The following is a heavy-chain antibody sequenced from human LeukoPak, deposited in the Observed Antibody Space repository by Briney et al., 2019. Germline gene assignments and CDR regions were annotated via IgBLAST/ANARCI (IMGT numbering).Heavy chain of an antibody. CDR3: ARGYCSGGSCYSYYYYMDV. D-gene: IGHD2-15*01. CDR1: GFTFSDYY. V-gene: IGHV3-11*01. Sequence: GGSLRLSCAASGFTFSDYYMSWIRQAPGKGLEWVSYISSSGSTIYYADSVKGRFTIARDNAKNSLYLQMTSLRAEDTAVYYCARGYCSGGSCYSYYYYMDVWGKGTTVTISS. CDR2: ISSSGSTI. J-gene: IGHJ6*03.